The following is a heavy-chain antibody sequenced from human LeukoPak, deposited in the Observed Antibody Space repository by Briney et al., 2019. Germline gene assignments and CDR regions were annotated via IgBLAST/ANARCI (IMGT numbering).Heavy chain of an antibody. CDR1: GFTFSSYS. CDR2: ISSSSSYI. V-gene: IGHV3-21*01. CDR3: ARDRKTGPPDY. J-gene: IGHJ4*02. D-gene: IGHD1-1*01. Sequence: GGSLRLSCAASGFTFSSYSMNWVRQAPGKGLEWVSSISSSSSYIYYADSVKGRFTISRDNAKNSLYLQMNSLRAEDTAVYYCARDRKTGPPDYWGLGTLVTVSS.